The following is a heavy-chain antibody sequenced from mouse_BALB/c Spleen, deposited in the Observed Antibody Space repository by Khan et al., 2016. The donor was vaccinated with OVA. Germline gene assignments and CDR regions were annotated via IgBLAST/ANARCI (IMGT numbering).Heavy chain of an antibody. CDR3: ARSTYRYAFAY. D-gene: IGHD2-14*01. CDR2: MIYSGNT. V-gene: IGHV3-8*02. J-gene: IGHJ3*01. CDR1: GDSITSGY. Sequence: EVQLQESGPSLVKPSQTLSLTCSVTGDSITSGYWSWIRKFPGNKLAYMGYMIYSGNTYYNPSLKSRISITRHPSQNQYYLQLNSVTTEDTATYYCARSTYRYAFAYWGQGTLVTVSA.